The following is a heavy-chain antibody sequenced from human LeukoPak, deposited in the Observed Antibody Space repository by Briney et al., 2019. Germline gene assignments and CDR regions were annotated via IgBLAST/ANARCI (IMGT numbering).Heavy chain of an antibody. CDR3: ITNRGGSSIWFDY. CDR2: IKSKTDGGAT. J-gene: IGHJ4*02. Sequence: GGSLRLSCAASGFTFSNAWMSWVRQAPGKGLEWVGRIKSKTDGGATDYAAPVKGRFTISRDESKNTLYLQMNSLKTEDTAVYSCITNRGGSSIWFDYWGQGTLVTVSS. V-gene: IGHV3-15*01. D-gene: IGHD6-13*01. CDR1: GFTFSNAW.